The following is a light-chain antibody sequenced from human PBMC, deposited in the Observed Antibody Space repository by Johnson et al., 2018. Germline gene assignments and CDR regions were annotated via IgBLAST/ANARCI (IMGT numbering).Light chain of an antibody. CDR2: ENN. Sequence: QSVLTQPPSVSAAPGQKVTISCSGSSSNIGNNYVSWYKQLPGTAPKLLIYENNKRPSGIPDRFSGSKSGTSATLGITGLQTGDEAEYYCGTWDSSLSAGNVFGTGTKVTVL. CDR1: SSNIGNNY. CDR3: GTWDSSLSAGNV. V-gene: IGLV1-51*02. J-gene: IGLJ1*01.